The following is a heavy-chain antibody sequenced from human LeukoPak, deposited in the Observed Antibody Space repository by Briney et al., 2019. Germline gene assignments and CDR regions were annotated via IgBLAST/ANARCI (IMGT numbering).Heavy chain of an antibody. CDR2: INPNSGGT. J-gene: IGHJ6*02. CDR3: AKPYYYDSSGYYYYYYYGMDV. V-gene: IGHV1-2*02. CDR1: GYTFTGYY. D-gene: IGHD3-22*01. Sequence: GASVKVSFKASGYTFTGYYMHWVRQAPGQGLEWMGWINPNSGGTNYAQKFQGRVTMTRDTSISTAYMELSRLRSDDTAVYYCAKPYYYDSSGYYYYYYYGMDVWGQGTTVTVSS.